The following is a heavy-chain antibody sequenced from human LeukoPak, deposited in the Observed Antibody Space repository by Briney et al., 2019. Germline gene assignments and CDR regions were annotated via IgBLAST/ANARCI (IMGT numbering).Heavy chain of an antibody. V-gene: IGHV3-64D*06. CDR2: ISSNGGST. D-gene: IGHD6-19*01. J-gene: IGHJ4*02. CDR3: EIGIAVAALDY. Sequence: QAGGSLRLSCSASGFTFSSYAMHWVRQAPGKGLEYVSAISSNGGSTYYADSVKGRFTISRDNSKNTLYLQMSSLRAEDTAVYYCEIGIAVAALDYWGQGTLVTVSS. CDR1: GFTFSSYA.